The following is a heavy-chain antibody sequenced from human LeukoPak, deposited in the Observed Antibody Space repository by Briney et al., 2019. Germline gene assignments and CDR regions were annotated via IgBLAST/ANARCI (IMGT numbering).Heavy chain of an antibody. CDR2: IIPIFGTA. CDR3: ARSGDQDLYYYMDV. V-gene: IGHV1-69*05. D-gene: IGHD4-17*01. CDR1: GGTFSSYA. J-gene: IGHJ6*03. Sequence: SVKVSCKASGGTFSSYAISWVRQAPGQGLEWMGGIIPIFGTANYAQYFQGRVTITTDESTSTAYMELSSLRSEDTAVYYCARSGDQDLYYYMDVWGKGTTVTVSS.